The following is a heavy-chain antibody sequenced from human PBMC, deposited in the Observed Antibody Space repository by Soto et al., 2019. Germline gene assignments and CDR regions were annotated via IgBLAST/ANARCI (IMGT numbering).Heavy chain of an antibody. CDR2: IDWDDDK. CDR3: ARHYYYDSSGYYRFDY. V-gene: IGHV2-70*11. J-gene: IGHJ4*02. CDR1: GFSLSTSGMC. Sequence: SGPTLVNPTQTLTLTCTFSGFSLSTSGMCVSWIRQPPGKALEWLARIDWDDDKYYSTSLKTRLTISKDTSKNQVVLTMTNMEPVNTPTFYCARHYYYDSSGYYRFDYGGQETLVTVSS. D-gene: IGHD3-22*01.